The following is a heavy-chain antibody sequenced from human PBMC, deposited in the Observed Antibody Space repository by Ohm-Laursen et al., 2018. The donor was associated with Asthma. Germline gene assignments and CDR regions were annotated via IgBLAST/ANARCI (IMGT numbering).Heavy chain of an antibody. J-gene: IGHJ6*02. D-gene: IGHD3-16*01. Sequence: GSLRLSCAASGFTFSSYGMNWVRQAPGKGLEWVSSISSSSSYIYYADSVKGRFTISRDNAKNSLYLQMNNLRAEDAAIYYCAREWGGMDVWGQGTTVTVSS. V-gene: IGHV3-21*01. CDR3: AREWGGMDV. CDR1: GFTFSSYG. CDR2: ISSSSSYI.